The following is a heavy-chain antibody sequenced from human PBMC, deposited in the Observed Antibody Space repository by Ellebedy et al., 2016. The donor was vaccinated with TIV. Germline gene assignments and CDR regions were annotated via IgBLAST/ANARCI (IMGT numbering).Heavy chain of an antibody. Sequence: PGGSLRLSCTASAFTFDVYGMHWVRQAPGKGLEWVAFKRFDGRNEYNGDSVKGRFIISRDLSKNTLYLQMNRLRSDDTGIYYCTRETNPPPGALAGTGFDCWGQGTLVVVSS. CDR2: KRFDGRNE. CDR3: TRETNPPPGALAGTGFDC. D-gene: IGHD1-14*01. V-gene: IGHV3-30*02. CDR1: AFTFDVYG. J-gene: IGHJ4*02.